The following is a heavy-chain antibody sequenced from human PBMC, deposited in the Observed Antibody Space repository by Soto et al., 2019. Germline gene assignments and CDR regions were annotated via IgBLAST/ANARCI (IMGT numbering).Heavy chain of an antibody. D-gene: IGHD1-1*01. CDR3: ARDPFKLPRRDWRFDP. J-gene: IGHJ5*02. V-gene: IGHV3-33*01. CDR1: GFTFSSYG. Sequence: GGSLRLSCAASGFTFSSYGMHWVRQAPGKGLEWVAVIWYDGSNKYYADSVKGRFTISRDNSKNTLYLQMNSLRAEDTAVYYCARDPFKLPRRDWRFDPWGQGTLVTVSS. CDR2: IWYDGSNK.